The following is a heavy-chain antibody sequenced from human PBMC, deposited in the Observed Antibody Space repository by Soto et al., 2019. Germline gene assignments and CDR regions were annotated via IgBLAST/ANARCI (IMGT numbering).Heavy chain of an antibody. D-gene: IGHD3-3*01. CDR3: ANWANGDLEWFYYYYMDV. V-gene: IGHV3-23*01. Sequence: GGSLRLSCAASGFTFSSYAMSWVRQAPGKGLEWVSAISGSGGSTYYADSVKGRFTISRDNSKNTLYLQMNSLRAEDTAVYYCANWANGDLEWFYYYYMDVWGKGTTVTVSS. CDR1: GFTFSSYA. J-gene: IGHJ6*03. CDR2: ISGSGGST.